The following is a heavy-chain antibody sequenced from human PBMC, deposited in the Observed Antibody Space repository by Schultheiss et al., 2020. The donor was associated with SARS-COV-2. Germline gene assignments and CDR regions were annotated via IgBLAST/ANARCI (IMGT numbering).Heavy chain of an antibody. D-gene: IGHD3-10*01. J-gene: IGHJ6*03. Sequence: GGSLRLSCAASGFTFSTYWMHWVRQGSGKGLVWVSRINSDGSSTTYADSVRGRFTISRDNAKNTLYLQMNSLRAEDTAVYYCARGRGFRRSDYYYYMDVWGKGTTVTVSS. CDR3: ARGRGFRRSDYYYYMDV. V-gene: IGHV3-74*01. CDR2: INSDGSST. CDR1: GFTFSTYW.